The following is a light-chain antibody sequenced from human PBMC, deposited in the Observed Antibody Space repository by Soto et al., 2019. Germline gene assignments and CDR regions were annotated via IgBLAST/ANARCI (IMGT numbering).Light chain of an antibody. CDR3: QQYNWPPAWT. J-gene: IGKJ1*01. Sequence: EIVMTQSPVTLSVSPGERATLSCRASQSVSSNLAWYQQKPGQAPRLLIYGASTRATGIPARFSGSGSGTEFTLTISSLQSEDFAVYYCQQYNWPPAWTFGHGTQVDIK. CDR2: GAS. CDR1: QSVSSN. V-gene: IGKV3-15*01.